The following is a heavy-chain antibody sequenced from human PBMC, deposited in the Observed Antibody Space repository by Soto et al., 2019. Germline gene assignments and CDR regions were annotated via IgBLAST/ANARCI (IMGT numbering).Heavy chain of an antibody. CDR1: GYPFSSYG. Sequence: QVHLLQSGAEVKKPGASVKVSCKASGYPFSSYGITWVRQAPGQGLEWMGWISSHNVNTNYAQNFQDRVTMTTDTSTSTAYMELRSLRSDDTAVYYCARVALVGTTLYFDYWGQGTLVTVSS. CDR3: ARVALVGTTLYFDY. V-gene: IGHV1-18*01. J-gene: IGHJ4*02. D-gene: IGHD1-26*01. CDR2: ISSHNVNT.